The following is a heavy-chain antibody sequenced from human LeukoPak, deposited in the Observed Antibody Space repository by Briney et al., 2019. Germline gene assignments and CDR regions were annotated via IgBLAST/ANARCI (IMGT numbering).Heavy chain of an antibody. Sequence: PSETLSLTCTVSGGSISSGGYYWTWIRQHPGKGLEWIGYIYNSGRTHTKPSLKSRVTISVDTSKNQLSLKLRYVTAADTAVYYCARGAKMATRGFDYWGQGTLVTVSS. CDR3: ARGAKMATRGFDY. CDR2: IYNSGRT. CDR1: GGSISSGGYY. D-gene: IGHD5-12*01. V-gene: IGHV4-31*03. J-gene: IGHJ4*02.